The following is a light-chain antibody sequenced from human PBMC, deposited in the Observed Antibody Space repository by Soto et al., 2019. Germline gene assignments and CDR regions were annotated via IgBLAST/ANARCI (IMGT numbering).Light chain of an antibody. V-gene: IGKV1-5*01. CDR2: DAS. Sequence: DIQMTQSPSTLSASVGDRVTITCRASQSISSWLAWYQQKPGKAPKLLIYDASSLESGVPSRFSGSGSGTEFTLSISILQSEDFAVYYCQQYNNWPSLTFGGGTKVDIK. CDR1: QSISSW. CDR3: QQYNNWPSLT. J-gene: IGKJ4*01.